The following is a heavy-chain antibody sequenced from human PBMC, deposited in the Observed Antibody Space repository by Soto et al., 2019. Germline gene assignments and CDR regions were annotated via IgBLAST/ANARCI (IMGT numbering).Heavy chain of an antibody. Sequence: EVQLVESGGGLVKPGGSLRLSCAASGFTFSSYSMNWVRQAPGKGLEWVSSISSSSSYIYYADSVKGRFTISRDNAKNSLYLQMNSPRAEDTAVYYCARGNDYGEDSDYWGQGTLVTVSS. CDR1: GFTFSSYS. D-gene: IGHD4-17*01. CDR3: ARGNDYGEDSDY. J-gene: IGHJ4*02. V-gene: IGHV3-21*01. CDR2: ISSSSSYI.